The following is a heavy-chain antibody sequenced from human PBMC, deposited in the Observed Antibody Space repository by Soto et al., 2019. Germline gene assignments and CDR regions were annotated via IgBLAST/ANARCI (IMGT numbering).Heavy chain of an antibody. V-gene: IGHV4-39*01. CDR1: GGSISSSSYY. Sequence: PSETLSLTCTVSGGSISSSSYYWGWIRQPPGKGLEWIGSIYYSGSAYYNPSLKSRVTISVDTSKNQFSLKLSSVTAADTAVYYCARHSFISTVTTGFDYWGQGTLVTVSS. CDR3: ARHSFISTVTTGFDY. D-gene: IGHD4-17*01. CDR2: IYYSGSA. J-gene: IGHJ4*02.